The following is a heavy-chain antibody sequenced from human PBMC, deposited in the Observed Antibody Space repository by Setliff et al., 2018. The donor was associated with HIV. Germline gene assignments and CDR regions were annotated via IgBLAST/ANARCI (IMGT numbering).Heavy chain of an antibody. CDR2: ISSSSSYI. J-gene: IGHJ4*02. CDR1: GLTDTYNY. CDR3: ARRVYCSSTTCFDS. D-gene: IGHD2-2*01. Sequence: GGSLRLSCAASGLTDTYNYMNWVRQAPGKGLEWVSSISSSSSYIYYADSVKGRFTISRDTSKNTLYLQMNSLRAEDTAVYYCARRVYCSSTTCFDSWGQGTLVTVS. V-gene: IGHV3-21*01.